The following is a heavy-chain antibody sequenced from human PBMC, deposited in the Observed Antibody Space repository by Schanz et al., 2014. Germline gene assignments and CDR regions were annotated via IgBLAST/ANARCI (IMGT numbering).Heavy chain of an antibody. J-gene: IGHJ3*02. CDR2: ISGIVVLT. CDR1: GFTVSNND. V-gene: IGHV3-66*01. CDR3: AREMVGGSAFDI. Sequence: CAPSGFTVSNNDMAWVRQAQGKGMEWGSVISGIVVLTYYAEAVKGRFTISRDNSKNTLYMQMNSLRAEDTVVYYCAREMVGGSAFDIW. D-gene: IGHD1-26*01.